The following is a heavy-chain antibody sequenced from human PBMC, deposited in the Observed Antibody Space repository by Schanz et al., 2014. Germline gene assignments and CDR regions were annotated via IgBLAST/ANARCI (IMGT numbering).Heavy chain of an antibody. Sequence: EEQMVESGGGLVKPGGSLRLSCAASGFAFSAYSMNWVRQAPGKGLEWVSSISSSGSYIYFPDSVKGRFTISRDNAKNSLYLQMNSLRAEDTAVYFCARDGGRDGYNLAFDVWGQGTLVTVSS. J-gene: IGHJ3*01. D-gene: IGHD5-12*01. V-gene: IGHV3-21*04. CDR3: ARDGGRDGYNLAFDV. CDR2: ISSSGSYI. CDR1: GFAFSAYS.